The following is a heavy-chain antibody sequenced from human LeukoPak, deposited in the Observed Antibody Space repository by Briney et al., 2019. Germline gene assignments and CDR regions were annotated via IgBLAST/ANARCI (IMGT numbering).Heavy chain of an antibody. CDR2: IYYSGST. V-gene: IGHV4-59*01. D-gene: IGHD3-22*01. CDR3: ARDPYDSSASAFDI. J-gene: IGHJ3*02. Sequence: PSETLSLTCTVSGGSISSYYWSWIRQPPGKGLEWIGYIYYSGSTNYNPSLKSRVTISVDTSKNQFSLKLSSVTAADTAVYYCARDPYDSSASAFDIWDQGTMVTVSS. CDR1: GGSISSYY.